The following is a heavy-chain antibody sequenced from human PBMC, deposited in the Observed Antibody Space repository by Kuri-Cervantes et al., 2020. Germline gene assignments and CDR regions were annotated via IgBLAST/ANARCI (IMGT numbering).Heavy chain of an antibody. CDR3: AKDRVGSGWGD. J-gene: IGHJ4*02. D-gene: IGHD6-19*01. CDR1: GFTVSRNY. V-gene: IGHV3-53*01. CDR2: IYSGGST. Sequence: GGSLRLSCAASGFTVSRNYMSWVRQAPGKGLEWVSVIYSGGSTYYADSVKGRFTISRDNSKNTLYLQMNSLRAEDTAVYYCAKDRVGSGWGDWGQGTLVTVSS.